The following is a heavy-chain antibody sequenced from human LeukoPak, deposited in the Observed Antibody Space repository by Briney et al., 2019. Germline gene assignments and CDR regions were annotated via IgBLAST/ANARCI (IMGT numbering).Heavy chain of an antibody. J-gene: IGHJ4*02. Sequence: LGGTLRLSCAASGFTFSSLNMHWVRQAPGKGLVWVSRLKSDGSTAMYADSVQGRFTISRDNARNTVHLLMSSLTVEDTGVYYCARGIYGDPVAFDSWGQGALVTVSS. V-gene: IGHV3-74*03. CDR3: ARGIYGDPVAFDS. CDR2: LKSDGSTA. CDR1: GFTFSSLN. D-gene: IGHD4-17*01.